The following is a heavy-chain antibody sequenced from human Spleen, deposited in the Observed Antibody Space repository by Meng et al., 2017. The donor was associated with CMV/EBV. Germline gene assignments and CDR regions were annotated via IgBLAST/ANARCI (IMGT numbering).Heavy chain of an antibody. Sequence: ASVKVSCKASGFTFTNHGFTWVRQGPGQGLEWMGWISAYNGNTNYEQKLQGRVTMTTDTSTSTAYMELRSLRSDDTAVYYCVRVGNWNYGVNYFDYWGQGTLVTVSS. CDR3: VRVGNWNYGVNYFDY. D-gene: IGHD1-7*01. CDR1: GFTFTNHG. V-gene: IGHV1-18*04. CDR2: ISAYNGNT. J-gene: IGHJ4*02.